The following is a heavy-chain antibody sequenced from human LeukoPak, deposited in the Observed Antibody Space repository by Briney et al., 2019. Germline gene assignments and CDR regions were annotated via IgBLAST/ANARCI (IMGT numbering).Heavy chain of an antibody. D-gene: IGHD2-2*01. CDR1: GFTFSNFN. V-gene: IGHV3-21*01. CDR2: ISSSGYSI. Sequence: KSGGSLRLSCAASGFTFSNFNMNWVRQAPGKGLEWVSCISSSGYSIYYADSVKGRFTISRDNAKNSLFLQMNSLRAEDTAVYYCAREGYCTSTGCWSDYWGQGTLVTVSS. J-gene: IGHJ4*02. CDR3: AREGYCTSTGCWSDY.